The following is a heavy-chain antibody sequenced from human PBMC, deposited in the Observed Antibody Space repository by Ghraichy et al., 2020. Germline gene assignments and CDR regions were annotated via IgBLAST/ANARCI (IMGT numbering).Heavy chain of an antibody. D-gene: IGHD4-17*01. CDR2: TYYRSMWYF. J-gene: IGHJ4*02. CDR3: AREDVWGDSVDYGPLDN. Sequence: SQTLSLTCAISGDSVSSNIDGWNWIRQSPSGGLEWLGRTYYRSMWYFDYAVSVKGRITISPDTSKNQFSLQLNSVTPEDTAVYYCAREDVWGDSVDYGPLDNWGQGTLVTVSS. V-gene: IGHV6-1*01. CDR1: GDSVSSNIDG.